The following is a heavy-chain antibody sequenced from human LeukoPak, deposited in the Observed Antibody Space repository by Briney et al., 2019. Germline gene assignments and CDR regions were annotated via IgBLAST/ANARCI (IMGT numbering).Heavy chain of an antibody. J-gene: IGHJ4*02. CDR3: AKAPVTTCSGAYCYPFDY. Sequence: PGGSLRLSCAASGFNFITYTMNWVRQAPGKGLEWVSSISSSSSYIYYADSVQGRFTISRDSSKNTLYLQMNRLRAEDAAVYYCAKAPVTTCSGAYCYPFDYWGQGTLVTVSS. D-gene: IGHD2-21*01. V-gene: IGHV3-21*04. CDR2: ISSSSSYI. CDR1: GFNFITYT.